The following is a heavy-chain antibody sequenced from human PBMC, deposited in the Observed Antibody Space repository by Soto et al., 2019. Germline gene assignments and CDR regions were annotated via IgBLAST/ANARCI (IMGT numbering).Heavy chain of an antibody. CDR3: ARSSPTDYYDGSGYYWYFDL. CDR1: GFSLSNARMG. D-gene: IGHD3-22*01. V-gene: IGHV2-26*01. Sequence: QVTLKESGPVLVKPTETLTLTCTVSGFSLSNARMGVSWIRQPPGKALEWLAHIFSNDEKSYSTSLKSRLTISIDTSTSQVVLTMTNMDPVDTATYYCARSSPTDYYDGSGYYWYFDLWGRGTLVTVSS. CDR2: IFSNDEK. J-gene: IGHJ2*01.